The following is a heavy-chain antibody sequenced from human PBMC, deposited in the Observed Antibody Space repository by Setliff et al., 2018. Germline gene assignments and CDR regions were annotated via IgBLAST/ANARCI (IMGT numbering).Heavy chain of an antibody. D-gene: IGHD3-10*01. CDR1: GGSVSSYY. J-gene: IGHJ4*02. V-gene: IGHV4-59*08. Sequence: SETLSLTCTVSGGSVSSYYWSWIRQAPGKGLEWIGYLYYSGNTNYNPSLKSRVTRSGETSKNQFSLRLSSVTAADTAVYYCARHREGLGVTRGDFDYWGQGTLVTVSS. CDR3: ARHREGLGVTRGDFDY. CDR2: LYYSGNT.